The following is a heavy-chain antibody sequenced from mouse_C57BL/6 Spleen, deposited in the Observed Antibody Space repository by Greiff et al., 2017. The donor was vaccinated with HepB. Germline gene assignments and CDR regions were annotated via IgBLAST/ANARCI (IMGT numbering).Heavy chain of an antibody. CDR3: ARSTGAPDY. CDR2: ISSGGSYT. J-gene: IGHJ2*01. CDR1: GFTFSSYG. D-gene: IGHD2-1*01. Sequence: EVQVVESGGDLVKPGGSLKLSCAASGFTFSSYGMSWVRQTPDKRLEWVATISSGGSYTYYPDSVKGRFTISRDKAKNTLYLQMSSLKYEDTAMYSCARSTGAPDYWGQGTTLTVSS. V-gene: IGHV5-6*01.